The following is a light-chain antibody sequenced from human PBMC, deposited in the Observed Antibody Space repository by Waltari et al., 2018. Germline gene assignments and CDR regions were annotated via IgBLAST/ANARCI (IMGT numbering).Light chain of an antibody. CDR3: QQRTNSWT. Sequence: EIVLTQSPATLSLSPGDRATLSCRASQSVSRNLVWYQQKHGQAPRLLIYDASHRATGIPARFSGSGSGTDFTLTISSLEPEDFAVYYCQQRTNSWTFGQGTKVEIK. J-gene: IGKJ1*01. CDR2: DAS. CDR1: QSVSRN. V-gene: IGKV3-11*01.